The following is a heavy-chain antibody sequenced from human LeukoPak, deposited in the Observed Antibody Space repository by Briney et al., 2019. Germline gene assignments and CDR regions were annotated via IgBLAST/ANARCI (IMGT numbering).Heavy chain of an antibody. D-gene: IGHD1-26*01. V-gene: IGHV1-69*05. CDR3: ARALVGATTYYYYYYMDV. CDR1: GGTFSSYA. CDR2: IIPIFGTA. Sequence: PLASVKVSCKASGGTFSSYAISWVRQPPGQGLEWMGRIIPIFGTANYPHKLQGRVTITTDESTSTAYMELSSLRSDDTAVYYCARALVGATTYYYYYYMDVWGKGTTVTVSS. J-gene: IGHJ6*03.